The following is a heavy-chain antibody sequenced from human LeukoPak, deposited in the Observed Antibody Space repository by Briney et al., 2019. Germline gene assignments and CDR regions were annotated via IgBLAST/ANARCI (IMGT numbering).Heavy chain of an antibody. D-gene: IGHD4-17*01. Sequence: SQTLSLTCAISRDSVSSKNGAWNWIRQSPSRGLEWLGRIYYRSKWYNDYAVSVKSRITITPDTSKNQFSLQLNSVTPEDTAVYYCARDRDDYGDYYFDYWGQGTLVTVSS. CDR1: RDSVSSKNGA. CDR2: IYYRSKWYN. V-gene: IGHV6-1*01. J-gene: IGHJ4*02. CDR3: ARDRDDYGDYYFDY.